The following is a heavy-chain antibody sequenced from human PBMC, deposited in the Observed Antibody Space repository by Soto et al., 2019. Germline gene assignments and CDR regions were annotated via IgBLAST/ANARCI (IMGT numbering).Heavy chain of an antibody. CDR3: AREENCSDGVCYSEYFQR. Sequence: ASVKVCCKASGYIFTAYSMHWVRQAPGQGLEWMGVVNPSGGSTNYAQKFQGRITMTRDTSTSTVYMDLSSLTSEDTAVYYCAREENCSDGVCYSEYFQRWGQGTLVTVSS. J-gene: IGHJ1*01. CDR2: VNPSGGST. D-gene: IGHD2-15*01. CDR1: GYIFTAYS. V-gene: IGHV1-46*01.